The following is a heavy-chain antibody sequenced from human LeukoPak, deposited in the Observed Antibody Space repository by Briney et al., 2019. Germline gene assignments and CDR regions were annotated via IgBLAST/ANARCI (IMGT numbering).Heavy chain of an antibody. Sequence: GGSLRLSCAASGFIFSDYYMSWIRQAPGKGLEWVSYISSSGSTIYYADSVKGRLTISGDNAKNSLYLQMNSLRAEDTAVYYCARDPEAQIVATSSYWGQGTLVTVSS. CDR3: ARDPEAQIVATSSY. CDR2: ISSSGSTI. D-gene: IGHD5-12*01. J-gene: IGHJ4*02. V-gene: IGHV3-11*01. CDR1: GFIFSDYY.